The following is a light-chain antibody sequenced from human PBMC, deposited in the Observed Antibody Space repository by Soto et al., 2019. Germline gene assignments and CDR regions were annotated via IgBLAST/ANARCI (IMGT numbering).Light chain of an antibody. CDR2: EVS. Sequence: QSVLTQPPSASGSPGQSVTISCTGTSSDVGGYKFVSWYQQHPGKAPKLMIYEVSKRPSGVPDRFSGSKSGNTASLTVSGRQAEDEADYYCSSYAGSNNLLFGGGTKVTVL. J-gene: IGLJ2*01. CDR3: SSYAGSNNLL. CDR1: SSDVGGYKF. V-gene: IGLV2-8*01.